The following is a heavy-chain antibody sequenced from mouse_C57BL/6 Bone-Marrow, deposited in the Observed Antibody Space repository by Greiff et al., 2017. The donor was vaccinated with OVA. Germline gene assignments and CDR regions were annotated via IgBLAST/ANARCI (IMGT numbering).Heavy chain of an antibody. Sequence: EVKLVESGPELVKPGASVKIPCKASGYTFTDYNMDWVKQSHGKSLEWIGDINPNNGGTIYNQKFKGKATLTVDKSSSTAYMELRSLTSEDTAVYYCARLNYGNSDYYAMDYWGQGTSVTVSS. CDR1: GYTFTDYN. V-gene: IGHV1-18*01. CDR2: INPNNGGT. D-gene: IGHD2-1*01. CDR3: ARLNYGNSDYYAMDY. J-gene: IGHJ4*01.